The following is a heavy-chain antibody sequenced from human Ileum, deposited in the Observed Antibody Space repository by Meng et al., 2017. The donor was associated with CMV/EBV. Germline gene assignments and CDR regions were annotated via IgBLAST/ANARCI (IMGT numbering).Heavy chain of an antibody. CDR2: ISGSGGST. J-gene: IGHJ6*02. Sequence: GESLKISCAASGFTFSSYAMSWVRQAPGKGLEWVSAISGSGGSTYYADSVKGRFTISRDNSKNTLYLQMNSLRAEETAGYYCAKEGDVGPYGMDVWGQGTTVTISS. CDR1: GFTFSSYA. CDR3: AKEGDVGPYGMDV. V-gene: IGHV3-23*01.